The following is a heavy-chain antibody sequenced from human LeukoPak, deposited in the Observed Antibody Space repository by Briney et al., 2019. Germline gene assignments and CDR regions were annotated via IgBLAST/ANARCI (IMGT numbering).Heavy chain of an antibody. V-gene: IGHV4-39*01. Sequence: SDTLSLTCSVSGGSISSSSDNWRWIRQPPGKGLEWIGSIYYTGITYYNPSLMGRVTMSVDTSKNQFSLRLTSVTAADTAMYYCARQGRATVVMYMDDWGKGTTVTVSS. CDR2: IYYTGIT. CDR1: GGSISSSSDN. D-gene: IGHD4-23*01. J-gene: IGHJ6*03. CDR3: ARQGRATVVMYMDD.